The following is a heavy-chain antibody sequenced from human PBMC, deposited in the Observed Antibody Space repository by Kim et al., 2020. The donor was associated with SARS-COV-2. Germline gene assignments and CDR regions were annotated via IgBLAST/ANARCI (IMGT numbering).Heavy chain of an antibody. J-gene: IGHJ6*02. CDR1: GYTFTSYA. V-gene: IGHV7-4-1*02. Sequence: ASVKVSCKASGYTFTSYAMNWVRQAPGQGLEWMGWINTNTGNPTYAQGFTGRFVFSLDTSVSTAYLQISSLKAEDTAVYYCARVYDFWSGYSHYYYGMDVWGQGTTVTVSS. CDR3: ARVYDFWSGYSHYYYGMDV. D-gene: IGHD3-3*01. CDR2: INTNTGNP.